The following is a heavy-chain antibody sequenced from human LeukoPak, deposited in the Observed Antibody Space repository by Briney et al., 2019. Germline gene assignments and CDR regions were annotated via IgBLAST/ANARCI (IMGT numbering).Heavy chain of an antibody. V-gene: IGHV3-53*01. CDR2: VYSDGST. CDR3: ARALYYFDY. J-gene: IGHJ4*02. CDR1: GLTVSSHY. Sequence: GGSLRLSCAASGLTVSSHYMSWVRQAPGKGLEWVSLVYSDGSTYYADSVKGRFTISRDNSKNTLYLQMNSLRAEDTAVYYCARALYYFDYWGQGILVTVSS. D-gene: IGHD2-8*01.